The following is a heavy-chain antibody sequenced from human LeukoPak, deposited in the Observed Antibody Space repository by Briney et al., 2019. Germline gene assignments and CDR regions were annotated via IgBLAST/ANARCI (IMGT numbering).Heavy chain of an antibody. CDR1: GFTFSSYA. D-gene: IGHD4-11*01. CDR2: INDNGAGT. J-gene: IGHJ6*03. V-gene: IGHV3-23*01. Sequence: GGSLRLSCAASGFTFSSYAMSWVRQAPGKGLKWVSTINDNGAGTYYAASVKGRSTISSDNSYNTVSLQMNSLRDEDTGVYYCAKGLSTGVGPYMGYHYYMDVWGKGATVTVSS. CDR3: AKGLSTGVGPYMGYHYYMDV.